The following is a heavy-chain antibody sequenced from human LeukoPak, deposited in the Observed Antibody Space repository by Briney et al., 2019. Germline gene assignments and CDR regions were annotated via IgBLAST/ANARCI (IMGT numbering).Heavy chain of an antibody. CDR3: AKLRGGYYYYYGMDV. D-gene: IGHD2-15*01. CDR1: RCACSGYG. CDR2: ISGSGGST. V-gene: IGHV3-23*01. J-gene: IGHJ6*02. Sequence: GVTLGLLCTASRCACSGYGIRWLRQAPGKGLEWVSAISGSGGSTYYADSVKGRFTISRDNSKNTLYLQMNSLRAEDTAVYYCAKLRGGYYYYYGMDVWGQGTTVTVSS.